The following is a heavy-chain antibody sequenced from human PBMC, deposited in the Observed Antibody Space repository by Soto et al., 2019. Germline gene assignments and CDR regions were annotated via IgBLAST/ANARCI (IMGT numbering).Heavy chain of an antibody. CDR3: ASGAEEGVVPTP. D-gene: IGHD3-3*01. J-gene: IGHJ5*02. V-gene: IGHV1-69*02. CDR2: IIPILGIA. CDR1: GGTFSSYT. Sequence: QVQLVQSGAEVKKPGSSVKVSCKASGGTFSSYTISWVRQAPGQGLEWMGRIIPILGIANYAQKFQGRVTITADKSTSTAYMELSSLRSEDTAVYYCASGAEEGVVPTPWGQGTLVTVSS.